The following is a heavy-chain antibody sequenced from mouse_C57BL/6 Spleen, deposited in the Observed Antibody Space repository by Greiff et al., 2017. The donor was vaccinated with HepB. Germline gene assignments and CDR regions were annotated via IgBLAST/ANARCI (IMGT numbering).Heavy chain of an antibody. CDR3: ARTLYYDYDRASD. D-gene: IGHD2-4*01. Sequence: VQLQQSGAELARPGASVKMSCKASGYTFTSYTMHWVKQRPGQGLEWIGYINPSSGYTKYNQKFKDKAKLTADKSSSTAYMQLRSLTSEDSAVYYCARTLYYDYDRASDWGQGTLVTVSA. CDR1: GYTFTSYT. V-gene: IGHV1-4*01. CDR2: INPSSGYT. J-gene: IGHJ3*01.